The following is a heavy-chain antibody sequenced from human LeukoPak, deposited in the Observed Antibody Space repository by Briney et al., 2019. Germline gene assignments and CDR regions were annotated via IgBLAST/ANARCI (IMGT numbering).Heavy chain of an antibody. CDR1: GFTFDDYA. J-gene: IGHJ3*02. CDR3: AKGVDTAMGNDAFDI. D-gene: IGHD5-18*01. Sequence: GRSLRLSCAASGFTFDDYAMHWVRQAPGKGLEWVSGISWNSGSIGYADSVKGRFTTSRDNAKNSLYLQMNSLRAEDTALYYCAKGVDTAMGNDAFDIWGQGTMVTVSS. V-gene: IGHV3-9*01. CDR2: ISWNSGSI.